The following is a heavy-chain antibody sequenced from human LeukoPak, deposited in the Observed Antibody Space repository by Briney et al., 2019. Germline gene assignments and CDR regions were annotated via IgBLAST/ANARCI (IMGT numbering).Heavy chain of an antibody. CDR1: GGSISSGSYY. CDR2: IYTSGST. Sequence: SQTLSLTCTVSGGSISSGSYYWSWIRQPAGKGLEWIGRIYTSGSTNYNPSLKSRVTISVDTSKDQFSLRLSSVTAADTAVYYCARDRAGAFDVWGQGALVSVSS. J-gene: IGHJ3*01. V-gene: IGHV4-61*02. CDR3: ARDRAGAFDV.